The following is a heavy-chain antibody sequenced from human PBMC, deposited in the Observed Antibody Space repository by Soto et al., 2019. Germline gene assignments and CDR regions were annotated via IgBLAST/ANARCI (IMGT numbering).Heavy chain of an antibody. CDR3: ARVPPGESYYDILTGYTRLDLFDY. J-gene: IGHJ4*02. V-gene: IGHV1-18*01. CDR2: ISAYNGNT. D-gene: IGHD3-9*01. Sequence: GASVKVSCKASGYTFTSYGISWVRQAPGQGLEWMGWISAYNGNTNYAQKLRGRVTMTTDTSTSTAYMELRSLRSDDTAVYYCARVPPGESYYDILTGYTRLDLFDYWGQGTLVTVSS. CDR1: GYTFTSYG.